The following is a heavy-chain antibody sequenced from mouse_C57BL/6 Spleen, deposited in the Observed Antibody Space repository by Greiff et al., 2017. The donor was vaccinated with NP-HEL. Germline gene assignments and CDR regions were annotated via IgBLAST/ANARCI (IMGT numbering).Heavy chain of an antibody. D-gene: IGHD2-4*01. J-gene: IGHJ4*01. CDR2: IHPNSGST. CDR3: ARQYDYDYYAMDY. Sequence: VQLQQPGAELVKPGASVKLSCKASGYTFTSYWMHWVKQRPGQGLEWIGMIHPNSGSTNYNEKFKSKATLTVEKSSSTAYMQLSSLTSEDSAVYYCARQYDYDYYAMDYWGQGTSVTVSS. CDR1: GYTFTSYW. V-gene: IGHV1-64*01.